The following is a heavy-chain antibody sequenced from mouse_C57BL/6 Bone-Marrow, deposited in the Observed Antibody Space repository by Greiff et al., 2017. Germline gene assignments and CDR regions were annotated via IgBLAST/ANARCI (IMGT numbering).Heavy chain of an antibody. CDR3: ASHYGSSGDAMDY. Sequence: QVQLQQSGAELVKPGASVKMSCKASGYTFTSYWITWVKQRPGQGLEWIGDIYPGSGSTNYNEKFKSKATLTVDTSSSTAYMQLSSLTSEDSAVYYCASHYGSSGDAMDYWGQGTSVTVSS. CDR2: IYPGSGST. J-gene: IGHJ4*01. V-gene: IGHV1-55*01. CDR1: GYTFTSYW. D-gene: IGHD1-1*01.